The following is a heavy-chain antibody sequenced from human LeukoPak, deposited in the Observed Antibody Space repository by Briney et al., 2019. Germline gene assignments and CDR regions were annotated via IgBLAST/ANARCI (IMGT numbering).Heavy chain of an antibody. Sequence: GGSLRLSCAASGFTFSTSGMNWVRQAPGKGLQWVAYISSRSESKYYAASVKGRFTISRDNARNSLYLQMNSLRDDDTALYYCARVWQLGVWGQGTAVTVSS. V-gene: IGHV3-48*02. CDR2: ISSRSESK. CDR3: ARVWQLGV. CDR1: GFTFSTSG. D-gene: IGHD3-10*01. J-gene: IGHJ6*02.